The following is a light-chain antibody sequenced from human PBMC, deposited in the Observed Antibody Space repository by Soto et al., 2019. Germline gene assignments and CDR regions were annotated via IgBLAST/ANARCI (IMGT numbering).Light chain of an antibody. CDR2: EVS. V-gene: IGLV2-14*01. CDR1: SSDVGSYNY. CDR3: SSYTSSSTL. Sequence: QSALTQPASVSGSPGQSITISCTGTSSDVGSYNYVSWYQQHPGKAPKPMIYEVSDRPSGISSRFSGSKSGNTASLTISGLQTEDEADYYCSSYTSSSTLFGTGPQLTVL. J-gene: IGLJ1*01.